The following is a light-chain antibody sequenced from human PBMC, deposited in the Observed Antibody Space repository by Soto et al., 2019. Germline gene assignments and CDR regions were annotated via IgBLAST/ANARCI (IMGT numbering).Light chain of an antibody. CDR3: QQSYETPWT. CDR2: AAS. CDR1: QRINSY. V-gene: IGKV1-39*01. Sequence: DMQMTQSPSSLSASAGDRVSITCRASQRINSYLNWYQQRPGEAPHLLIYAASSLQSGVPSRFSGSGSGTDFTLTISSLQPEDFASYYCQQSYETPWTFGQGTKVDI. J-gene: IGKJ1*01.